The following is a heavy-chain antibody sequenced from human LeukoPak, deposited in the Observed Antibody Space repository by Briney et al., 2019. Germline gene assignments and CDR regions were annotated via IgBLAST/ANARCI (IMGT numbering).Heavy chain of an antibody. V-gene: IGHV3-23*01. CDR3: AEAGASGSYPLYYYYYGMDV. J-gene: IGHJ6*02. CDR1: GFTFSSYA. CDR2: ISGSGGST. D-gene: IGHD3-10*01. Sequence: PGGSLRLSCAASGFTFSSYAMSWVRQAPGKGLEWVSAISGSGGSTYYADSVKGRFTISRDNSKNTLYLQMNSLRAEDTAVYYCAEAGASGSYPLYYYYYGMDVWGQGTTVTVSS.